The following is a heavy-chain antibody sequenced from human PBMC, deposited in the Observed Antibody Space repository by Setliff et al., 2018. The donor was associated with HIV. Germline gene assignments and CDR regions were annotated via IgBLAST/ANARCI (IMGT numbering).Heavy chain of an antibody. J-gene: IGHJ6*02. CDR2: IYTSGST. D-gene: IGHD2-2*01. Sequence: PSETLSLTCTVSGGSISSHYWGFIRQPPGKGLEWIGHIYTSGSTNYNPSLKSRVTISVDTSKNQFSLNVTSVTAADTAVYYCARIPQLLDYAMDVWGQGTTVTVSS. CDR3: ARIPQLLDYAMDV. V-gene: IGHV4-4*08. CDR1: GGSISSHY.